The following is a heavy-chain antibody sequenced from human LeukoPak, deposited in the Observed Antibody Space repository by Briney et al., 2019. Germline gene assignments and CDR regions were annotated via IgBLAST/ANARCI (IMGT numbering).Heavy chain of an antibody. J-gene: IGHJ6*02. V-gene: IGHV3-33*01. CDR3: ARDGTYYYGSGSAYYYGMDV. CDR2: IWYDGSNK. CDR1: GFTFSSYG. D-gene: IGHD3-10*01. Sequence: GGSLRLSCAASGFTFSSYGMHWVRQAPGKGLEWVAVIWYDGSNKYYADSVKGRFTISRDNSKNTLYLQMNSLRAEDTAVYYCARDGTYYYGSGSAYYYGMDVWGQGTTVTVSS.